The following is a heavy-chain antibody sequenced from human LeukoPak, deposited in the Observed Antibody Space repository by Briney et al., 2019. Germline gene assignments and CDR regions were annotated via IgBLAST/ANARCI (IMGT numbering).Heavy chain of an antibody. Sequence: GGSLRLSCAASGFTSSSYAMHWVRQAPGKGLEWVAVISYDGSNKYYADSVKGRFTISRDNSKNTLYLQMNSLRAEDTAVYYCARAGVVVAPIDYWGQGTLVTVSS. J-gene: IGHJ4*02. CDR3: ARAGVVVAPIDY. CDR2: ISYDGSNK. D-gene: IGHD2-15*01. CDR1: GFTSSSYA. V-gene: IGHV3-30*01.